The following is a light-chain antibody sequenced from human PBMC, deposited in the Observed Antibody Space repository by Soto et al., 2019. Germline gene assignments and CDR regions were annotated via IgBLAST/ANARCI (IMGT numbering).Light chain of an antibody. CDR1: SGYSNYK. Sequence: QSVLTQPPSASASLGASVTLTCTLSSGYSNYKVDWYQQRPGKGPRFVMRVGTGGIVGSKGDGIPDRFSVLGSGLNRYLTIKNIQEEDESDYHCGADHGSGSNFPYVFGTGTKLTVL. CDR3: GADHGSGSNFPYV. J-gene: IGLJ1*01. CDR2: VGTGGIVG. V-gene: IGLV9-49*01.